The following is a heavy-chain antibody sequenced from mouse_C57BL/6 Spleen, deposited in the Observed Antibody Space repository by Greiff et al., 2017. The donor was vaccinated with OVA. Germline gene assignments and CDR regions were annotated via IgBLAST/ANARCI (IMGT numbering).Heavy chain of an antibody. CDR3: ASRTGTGYAMDY. V-gene: IGHV2-6*01. CDR2: IWGVGST. D-gene: IGHD4-1*01. J-gene: IGHJ4*01. CDR1: GFSLTSYG. Sequence: VQRVESGPGLVAPSQSLSITCTVSGFSLTSYGVDWVRQSPGKGLEWLGVIWGVGSTNYNSALKSRLSISKDNSKSQVFLKMNSLQTDDTAMYYCASRTGTGYAMDYWGQGTSVTVSS.